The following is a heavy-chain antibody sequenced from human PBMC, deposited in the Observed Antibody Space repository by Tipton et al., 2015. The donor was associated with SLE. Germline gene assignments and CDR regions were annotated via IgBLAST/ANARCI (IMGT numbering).Heavy chain of an antibody. CDR3: ATNRALDY. CDR2: ISWNSGSI. J-gene: IGHJ4*02. Sequence: SLRLSCAASGFTFDDYAMHWVRQAPGKGLEWVSGISWNSGSIGYADSVKGRFTISRDNAKNSLYLQVNSLRAEDTALYYCATNRALDYWGQGTLVTVSS. D-gene: IGHD1-14*01. CDR1: GFTFDDYA. V-gene: IGHV3-9*01.